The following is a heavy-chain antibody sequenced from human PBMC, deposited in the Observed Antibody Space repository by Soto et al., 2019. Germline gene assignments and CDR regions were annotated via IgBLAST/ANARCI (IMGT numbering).Heavy chain of an antibody. Sequence: GGSLRLSCAASGFTFSSYAMSWVRQAPGKGLEWVSAISGSGGSTYYADSVKGRFTISRDNSKNTLYLQMNSLRAEDTAVYYCAKDLAYCSGGSCLTFAFDIWGQGTMVTVSS. V-gene: IGHV3-23*01. CDR1: GFTFSSYA. CDR3: AKDLAYCSGGSCLTFAFDI. J-gene: IGHJ3*02. CDR2: ISGSGGST. D-gene: IGHD2-15*01.